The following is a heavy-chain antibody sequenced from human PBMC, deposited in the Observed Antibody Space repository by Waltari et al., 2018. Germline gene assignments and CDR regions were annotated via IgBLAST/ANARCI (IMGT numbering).Heavy chain of an antibody. CDR2: IYHSGST. Sequence: QVQLQESGPGLVKPSETLSLTCAVSGYSISSGYYWGWIRQPPGKGLEWIGSIYHSGSTYYHPSLKSRVTISVDTSKNQFSLKLSSVTAADTAVYYCATYYYDSSGYYYSPFDYWGQGTLVTVSS. J-gene: IGHJ4*02. D-gene: IGHD3-22*01. CDR1: GYSISSGYY. V-gene: IGHV4-38-2*01. CDR3: ATYYYDSSGYYYSPFDY.